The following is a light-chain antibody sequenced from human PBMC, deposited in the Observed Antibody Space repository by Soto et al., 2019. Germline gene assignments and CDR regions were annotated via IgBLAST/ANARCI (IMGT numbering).Light chain of an antibody. CDR3: QQYNNWPPRWT. J-gene: IGKJ1*01. Sequence: EIVMTQSPATLSVSPGERATLSCRASQSVSSNVAWYQQKPGQAPRLLIYGVSTRATGIPVRFSGSGSGTEFTLTISSLQSEDFAVYYCQQYNNWPPRWTFGQGTKVDIK. V-gene: IGKV3D-15*01. CDR2: GVS. CDR1: QSVSSN.